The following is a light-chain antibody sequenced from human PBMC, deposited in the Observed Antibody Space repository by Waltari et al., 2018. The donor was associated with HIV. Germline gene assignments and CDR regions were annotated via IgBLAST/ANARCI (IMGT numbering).Light chain of an antibody. CDR1: ALPKQY. Sequence: SYELTQPPSVSVSPGQTARITCSGDALPKQYAYWYQQKAGQAPVLVVYKDSGRPSGIPERFSVSSSGTTVTLTISGVQAEDEADYYCESADSSLWVFGGGTKLTVL. CDR3: ESADSSLWV. V-gene: IGLV3-25*03. J-gene: IGLJ3*02. CDR2: KDS.